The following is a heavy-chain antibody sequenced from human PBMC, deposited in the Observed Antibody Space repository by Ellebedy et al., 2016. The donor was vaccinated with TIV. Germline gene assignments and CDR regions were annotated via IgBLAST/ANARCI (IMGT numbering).Heavy chain of an antibody. J-gene: IGHJ4*02. CDR3: ARWDDSGSYFDY. V-gene: IGHV4-59*01. CDR1: GGSISSYY. CDR2: IYYSGST. Sequence: SETLSLTXTVSGGSISSYYRSWFRQPQGKGLEWVGYIYYSGSTNYNPSLKSRVTISVDTSKNQFSLKLSSVTAADTAVYYCARWDDSGSYFDYWGQGTLVTVSS. D-gene: IGHD1-26*01.